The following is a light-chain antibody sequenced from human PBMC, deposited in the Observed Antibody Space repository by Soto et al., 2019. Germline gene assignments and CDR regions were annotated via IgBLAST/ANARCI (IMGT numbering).Light chain of an antibody. CDR2: QVT. Sequence: QSVLTQPASVSGSPGQSITISCTGTSSDVGTRNFDSWYQQHPGKAPKLMIYQVTNRPSGVSNRFSGSKSGNTASLTISGLQAEDEADYYCSSYTDSTNYVFGTGTKVTVL. CDR3: SSYTDSTNYV. CDR1: SSDVGTRNF. J-gene: IGLJ1*01. V-gene: IGLV2-14*01.